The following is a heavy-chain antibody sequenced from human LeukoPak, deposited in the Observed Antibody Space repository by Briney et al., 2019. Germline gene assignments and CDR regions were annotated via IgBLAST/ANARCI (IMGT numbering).Heavy chain of an antibody. CDR1: GFTFSSYG. CDR2: IWYDGSNK. V-gene: IGHV3-33*01. J-gene: IGHJ4*02. Sequence: GGSLRLSCAASGFTFSSYGMHWVRQAPGKGLEWVAVIWYDGSNKYYADSVKGRFTISRDNSKNTLYLQMNSLRAEDTAVHYCARDRDSYGYGLYYFDYWGQGTLVTVSS. CDR3: ARDRDSYGYGLYYFDY. D-gene: IGHD5-18*01.